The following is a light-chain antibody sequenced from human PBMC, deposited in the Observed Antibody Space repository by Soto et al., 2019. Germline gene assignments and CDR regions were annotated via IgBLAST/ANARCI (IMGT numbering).Light chain of an antibody. CDR2: RAS. Sequence: EIVMTQSPGTLSVSPGERATLSCRASQSVSSGLDWYQQKPGQAPRLLIYRASTRATDIPARFSGSGSGTEFTLTISSLRSEDFAVYYCQQYNSWPYTFGQGTKLEIK. V-gene: IGKV3-15*01. J-gene: IGKJ2*01. CDR3: QQYNSWPYT. CDR1: QSVSSG.